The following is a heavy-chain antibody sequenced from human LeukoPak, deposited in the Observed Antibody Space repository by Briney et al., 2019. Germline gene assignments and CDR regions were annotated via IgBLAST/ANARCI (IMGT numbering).Heavy chain of an antibody. V-gene: IGHV3-43*01. Sequence: GGSLRLSCAASGFTFDDYTMHWVRQAPGKGLEWVSLISWDGGSTYYADSVKGRFTISRDNSKNSLYLQMNSLRTEDTALYYRAKPGYCTNGVCYGYMDVWGKGTTVTVSS. D-gene: IGHD2-8*01. J-gene: IGHJ6*03. CDR1: GFTFDDYT. CDR2: ISWDGGST. CDR3: AKPGYCTNGVCYGYMDV.